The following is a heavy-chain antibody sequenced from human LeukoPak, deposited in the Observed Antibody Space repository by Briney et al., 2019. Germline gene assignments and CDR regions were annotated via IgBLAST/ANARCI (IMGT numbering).Heavy chain of an antibody. CDR3: ARVDLQWLDY. CDR1: GYTFTSYG. V-gene: IGHV1-18*01. CDR2: ISAYNGNT. J-gene: IGHJ4*02. D-gene: IGHD6-19*01. Sequence: GESLKISCKGSGYTFTSYGISWVRQAPGQGLEWMGWISAYNGNTNYAQKLQGRVTMTTDTSTSTAYMELRSLRSDDTAVYYCARVDLQWLDYWGQGTLVTVSS.